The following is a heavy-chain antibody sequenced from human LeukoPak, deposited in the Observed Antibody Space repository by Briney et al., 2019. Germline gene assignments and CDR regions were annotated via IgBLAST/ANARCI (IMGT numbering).Heavy chain of an antibody. CDR1: GFTFDDYA. Sequence: PGGSLRLSCAASGFTFDDYAMHWVRQAPGKGLEWVSGISWNSGSIGYADSVKGRFTISRDNAKNSLYLQMNSLRAEDTALYYCAKAYAGGNWGFDYWGQGTLVTVSS. V-gene: IGHV3-9*01. J-gene: IGHJ4*02. CDR2: ISWNSGSI. CDR3: AKAYAGGNWGFDY. D-gene: IGHD7-27*01.